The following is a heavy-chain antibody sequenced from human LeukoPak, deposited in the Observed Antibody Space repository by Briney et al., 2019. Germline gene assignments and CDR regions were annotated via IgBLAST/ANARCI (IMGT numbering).Heavy chain of an antibody. Sequence: GSLRLSCAASGFTFSSYAMHWVRQAPGKGLEGVAVISYDGSNKYYADSVRGRFTISRDNSKNTLYLQMNSLRAEDTAVYYCASVPGIAAAGTGNWFDPWGQGTLVTASS. V-gene: IGHV3-30*01. J-gene: IGHJ5*02. CDR1: GFTFSSYA. D-gene: IGHD6-13*01. CDR2: ISYDGSNK. CDR3: ASVPGIAAAGTGNWFDP.